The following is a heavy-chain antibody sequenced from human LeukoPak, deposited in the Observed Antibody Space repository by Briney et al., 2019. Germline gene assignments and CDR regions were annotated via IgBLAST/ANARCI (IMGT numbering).Heavy chain of an antibody. CDR2: TGSSSSYT. Sequence: GGSLRLSCAASGFTFSDYYMSWIRQAPGSGLEWLSYTGSSSSYTVYADSVKGRFTISRDNAKNSLYLQMNSLRAEDTAVYYCARLRFGELRPLYYFDYWGQGTLVTVSS. D-gene: IGHD3-10*01. CDR1: GFTFSDYY. CDR3: ARLRFGELRPLYYFDY. V-gene: IGHV3-11*03. J-gene: IGHJ4*02.